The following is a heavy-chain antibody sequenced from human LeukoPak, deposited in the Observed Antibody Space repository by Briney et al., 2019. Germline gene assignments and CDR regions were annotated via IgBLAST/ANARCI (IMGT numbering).Heavy chain of an antibody. CDR1: GFTFDDYA. V-gene: IGHV3-9*03. D-gene: IGHD3-22*01. J-gene: IGHJ4*02. CDR2: ISWNSGSI. CDR3: AKDSGGNYYDSSGFDY. Sequence: GGSLRLSCAASGFTFDDYAMHWVRQAPGKGLEWVSGISWNSGSIGYADSVKGRFTISRDNAKNSLYLQMNSLRAEDMAMYYCAKDSGGNYYDSSGFDYWGQGTLVTVSS.